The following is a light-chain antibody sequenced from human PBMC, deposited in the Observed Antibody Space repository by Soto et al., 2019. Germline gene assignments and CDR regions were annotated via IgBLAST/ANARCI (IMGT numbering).Light chain of an antibody. CDR1: QSVSQY. CDR2: GAS. CDR3: QQYATSARLT. Sequence: EIVLTQSPGTLSWSPGERATLSCRASQSVSQYLAWYQQKPGQAPRLLIYGASSRANGIPDRFSGSGSGTDFTLTINGLEPEDFAVYHCQQYATSARLTFGPGTNVDI. J-gene: IGKJ3*01. V-gene: IGKV3-20*01.